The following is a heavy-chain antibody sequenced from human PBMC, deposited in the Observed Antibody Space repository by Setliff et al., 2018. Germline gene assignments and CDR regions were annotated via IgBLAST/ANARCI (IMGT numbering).Heavy chain of an antibody. CDR1: GFTFNTYW. D-gene: IGHD2-15*01. CDR3: AKRGPYCSGGTCHYYFDY. V-gene: IGHV3-7*03. Sequence: PGGSLRLSCAGSGFTFNTYWMTWVRQAPGKGLEWVASITHDGSKTYYADSVKGRFTISRDNSKNTVYLEMNSLRAEDTAVYYCAKRGPYCSGGTCHYYFDYWGQGTLVTVSS. J-gene: IGHJ4*02. CDR2: ITHDGSKT.